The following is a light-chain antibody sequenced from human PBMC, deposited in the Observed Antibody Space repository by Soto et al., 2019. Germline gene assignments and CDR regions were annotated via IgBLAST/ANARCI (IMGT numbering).Light chain of an antibody. CDR3: NSYTGTSSRYV. Sequence: QSVLTQPASVSGSPGQSITISCTGTSSDIGSYNYVSWYQQYPGKAHKLMIYDVSNRPSGVSNRFSGSKSGNTASLTISGLRTEDEADYYCNSYTGTSSRYVFGTGTKVTVL. V-gene: IGLV2-14*01. CDR2: DVS. CDR1: SSDIGSYNY. J-gene: IGLJ1*01.